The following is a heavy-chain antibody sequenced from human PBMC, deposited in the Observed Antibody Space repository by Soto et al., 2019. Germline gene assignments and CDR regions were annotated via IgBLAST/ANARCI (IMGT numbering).Heavy chain of an antibody. J-gene: IGHJ4*02. V-gene: IGHV1-69*13. CDR2: IIPIFGTA. Sequence: SVKVSCKASGGTFSSYAISWVRQAPGQGLEWMGGIIPIFGTANYAQKFQGRVTITADESTSTAYMELSSLRSEDTAVYYCARAQREYDSSGYNFDYWGQGTLVTVSS. CDR1: GGTFSSYA. CDR3: ARAQREYDSSGYNFDY. D-gene: IGHD3-22*01.